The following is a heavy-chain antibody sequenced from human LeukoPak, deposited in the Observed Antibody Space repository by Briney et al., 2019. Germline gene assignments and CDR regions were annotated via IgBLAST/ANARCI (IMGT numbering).Heavy chain of an antibody. D-gene: IGHD6-13*01. CDR2: ISVSGGIT. CDR3: AKEGYSCSWNADFDY. Sequence: PGGSLRLSCAASRFTFSSYAMSWVRQAPGKGLEWVSAISVSGGITYYADSVKGRFTISRDNSKNTLYLQMNSLSAEDAAVYYCAKEGYSCSWNADFDYWGRGTLVIVSS. V-gene: IGHV3-23*01. CDR1: RFTFSSYA. J-gene: IGHJ4*02.